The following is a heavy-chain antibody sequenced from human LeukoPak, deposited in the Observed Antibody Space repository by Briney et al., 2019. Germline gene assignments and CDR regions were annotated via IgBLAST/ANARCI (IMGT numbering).Heavy chain of an antibody. CDR1: GGSISSSSYY. Sequence: SETLSLTCTVSGGSISSSSYYWGWIRQPPGKGLEWIGSIYYSGSTYYNPSLKSRVTISVDTSKNQFSLKLSSVTAADTAVYYCARVANWGTYSDYWGQGTLVTVSS. D-gene: IGHD7-27*01. CDR2: IYYSGST. CDR3: ARVANWGTYSDY. J-gene: IGHJ4*02. V-gene: IGHV4-39*07.